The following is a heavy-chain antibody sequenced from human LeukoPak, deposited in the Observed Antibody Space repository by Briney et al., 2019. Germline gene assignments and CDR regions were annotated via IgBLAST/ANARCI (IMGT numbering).Heavy chain of an antibody. V-gene: IGHV3-23*01. CDR1: GFTFSSYA. CDR3: AKKDKEAAGSYWFDP. CDR2: ISGSGGTT. Sequence: PGGSLRLSCAASGFTFSSYAMSWVRQAPGKGLEWVSTISGSGGTTSYAVSVEGRFTMSRDNSKDFLYVQMNSLRPEDTAVYYCAKKDKEAAGSYWFDPWGQGTLVTVSS. D-gene: IGHD3-10*01. J-gene: IGHJ5*02.